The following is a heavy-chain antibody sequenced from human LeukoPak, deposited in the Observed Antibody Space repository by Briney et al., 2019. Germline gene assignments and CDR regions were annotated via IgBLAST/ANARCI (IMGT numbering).Heavy chain of an antibody. CDR2: IYYSGST. CDR3: ASLPRPLRGELRRQRLTTENSATREGSLGAFDI. CDR1: GGSISSSSYY. Sequence: PSQTLSLTCTVSGGSISSSSYYWGWIRQPPGKGLEWIGSIYYSGSTYYNPSLKSRVTISVDTSKNQFSLKLSSVTAADTAVYYCASLPRPLRGELRRQRLTTENSATREGSLGAFDIWGQGTMVTVSS. V-gene: IGHV4-39*01. D-gene: IGHD1-26*01. J-gene: IGHJ3*02.